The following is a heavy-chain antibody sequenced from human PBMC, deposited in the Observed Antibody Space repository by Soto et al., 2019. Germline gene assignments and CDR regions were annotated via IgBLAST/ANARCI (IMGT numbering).Heavy chain of an antibody. D-gene: IGHD5-12*01. CDR3: AREMGTSGYDFFGRFDP. CDR2: INHSGST. Sequence: ASETLSLTCAVYGGSFSGYYWSWIRQPPGKGLEWIGEINHSGSTNYNPSLKSRVTISVDTSKNQFSLKLSSVTAADTAVYYCAREMGTSGYDFFGRFDPWGQGTLVTVSS. J-gene: IGHJ5*02. V-gene: IGHV4-34*01. CDR1: GGSFSGYY.